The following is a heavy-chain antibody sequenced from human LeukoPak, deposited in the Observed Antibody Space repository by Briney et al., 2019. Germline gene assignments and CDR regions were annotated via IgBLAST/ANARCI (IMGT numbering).Heavy chain of an antibody. CDR2: IYYSGST. CDR3: ARERCSGGSCYSIALDI. J-gene: IGHJ3*02. Sequence: PSETLSLTCTVSGGSISSYYWSWIRQPPGKGLEWIGYIYYSGSTNYNPSLKSRVTISVDTSKNQFSLKLSSVTAADTAVYYCARERCSGGSCYSIALDIWGQGTMVTVSS. CDR1: GGSISSYY. D-gene: IGHD2-15*01. V-gene: IGHV4-59*12.